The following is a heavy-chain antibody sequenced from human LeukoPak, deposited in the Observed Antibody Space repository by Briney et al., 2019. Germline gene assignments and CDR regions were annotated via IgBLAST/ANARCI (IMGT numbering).Heavy chain of an antibody. CDR2: INAGNGNT. CDR3: ARTTAMVTIFDY. V-gene: IGHV1-3*01. CDR1: GYTFTTYA. D-gene: IGHD5-18*01. J-gene: IGHJ4*02. Sequence: ASVRVSCKASGYTFTTYAMHWVRQAPGQRLECMGWINAGNGNTKYSQKFQDRVTITRDTSASTAYMELSSQRSEDTAVYYCARTTAMVTIFDYWGQGTLVTVSS.